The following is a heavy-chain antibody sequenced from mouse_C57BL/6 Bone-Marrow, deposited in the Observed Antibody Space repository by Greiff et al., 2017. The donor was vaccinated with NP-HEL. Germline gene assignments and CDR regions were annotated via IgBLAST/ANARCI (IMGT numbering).Heavy chain of an antibody. CDR3: ARESDDYGLG. J-gene: IGHJ3*01. CDR1: GYTFTSYW. D-gene: IGHD2-4*01. V-gene: IGHV1-64*01. CDR2: IHPNSGST. Sequence: QVQLQQPGAELVKPGASVKLSCKASGYTFTSYWMHWVKQRPGQGLEWIGIIHPNSGSTNYNEKFKSKATLTVDKSSSTAYMQLSSLTSEDSAVYYCARESDDYGLGGGQGTLVTVSA.